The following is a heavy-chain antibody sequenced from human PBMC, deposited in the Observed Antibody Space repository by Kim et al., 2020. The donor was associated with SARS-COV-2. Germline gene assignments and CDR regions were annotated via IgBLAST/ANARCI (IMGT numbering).Heavy chain of an antibody. V-gene: IGHV1-46*01. CDR2: IKPSGGST. CDR1: GYTFTIYS. D-gene: IGHD2-2*01. CDR3: ARVADPRRVVGSSYNYYTMDI. Sequence: ASVKVSCKASGYTFTIYSIHWVRQAPGQGLEWMGIIKPSGGSTIYAQKFQGRVTMTRDTSTSTVYMELSSLRSEDTTVYFCARVADPRRVVGSSYNYYTMDIWGQGTTVTVSS. J-gene: IGHJ6*02.